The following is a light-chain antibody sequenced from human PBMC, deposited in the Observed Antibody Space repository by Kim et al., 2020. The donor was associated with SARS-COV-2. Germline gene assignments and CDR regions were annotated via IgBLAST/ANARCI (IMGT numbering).Light chain of an antibody. CDR2: GDN. V-gene: IGLV1-40*01. CDR3: QSYDNSLSGWV. Sequence: QSVLTQPPSVSGAPGQKVTISCSVSSSNIAAGHDVHWYQQLPETAPKLLIYGDNNRPSGVPGRFSASKSDTSASLAITGLQAEDEADYYCQSYDNSLSGWVFGGGTQLTVL. J-gene: IGLJ3*02. CDR1: SSNIAAGHD.